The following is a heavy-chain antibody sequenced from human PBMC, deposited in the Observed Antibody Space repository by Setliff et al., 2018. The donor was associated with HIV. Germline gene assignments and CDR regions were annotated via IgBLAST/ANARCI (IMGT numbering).Heavy chain of an antibody. Sequence: LGESLKISCQASGYSFTNYWIGWVRQMPGKGLEWIGVIYPGDFVTRYGPSFQGQVFISADRSITTAYLQWDSLKASDTAMYYCTRRRRAPGIEDLEAYWGQGTLVTVSS. CDR3: TRRRRAPGIEDLEAY. V-gene: IGHV5-51*01. J-gene: IGHJ4*02. CDR1: GYSFTNYW. CDR2: IYPGDFVT. D-gene: IGHD1-26*01.